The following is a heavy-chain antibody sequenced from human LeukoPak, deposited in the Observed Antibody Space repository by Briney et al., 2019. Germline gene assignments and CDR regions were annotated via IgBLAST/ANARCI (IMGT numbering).Heavy chain of an antibody. D-gene: IGHD6-6*01. CDR2: ISSSSSYI. CDR3: AKSGAARFDY. J-gene: IGHJ4*02. V-gene: IGHV3-21*04. Sequence: GGSLRLSCAASGFTFISYSMNWVRQAPGKGLEWVSSISSSSSYIYYAYSVKGRFTISRDNSKNTLYLQMNSLRAEDTAVYYCAKSGAARFDYWGQGTLVTVSS. CDR1: GFTFISYS.